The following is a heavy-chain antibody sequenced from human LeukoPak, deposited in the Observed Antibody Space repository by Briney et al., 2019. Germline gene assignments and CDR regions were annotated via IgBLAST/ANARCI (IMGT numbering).Heavy chain of an antibody. CDR1: GGPISSSSYY. D-gene: IGHD1-26*01. V-gene: IGHV4-39*01. J-gene: IGHJ3*02. CDR3: ASPSGSYYAFDI. Sequence: KPSETLSLTCTVSGGPISSSSYYWGWIRQPPGKGLEWIGSIYYSGSTYYNPSLKSRVTISVDTSKNQFSLKLSSVTAADTAVYYCASPSGSYYAFDIWGQGTMVTVSS. CDR2: IYYSGST.